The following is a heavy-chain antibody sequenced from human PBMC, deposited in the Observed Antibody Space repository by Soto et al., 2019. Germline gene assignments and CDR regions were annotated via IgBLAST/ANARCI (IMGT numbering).Heavy chain of an antibody. CDR2: ISYDGSNK. D-gene: IGHD6-13*01. Sequence: PGGSLRLSCAASGFTFSSYGMHWVRQAPGKGLEWVAVISYDGSNKYYADSVKGRFTISRDNSKNTLYLQMNSLRAEDTAVYYCAKDVGIAAARLNWFDPWGQGTLVTVSS. J-gene: IGHJ5*02. CDR3: AKDVGIAAARLNWFDP. V-gene: IGHV3-30*18. CDR1: GFTFSSYG.